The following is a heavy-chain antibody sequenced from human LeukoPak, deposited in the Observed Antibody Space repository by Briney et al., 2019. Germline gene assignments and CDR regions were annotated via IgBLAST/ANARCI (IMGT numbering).Heavy chain of an antibody. CDR1: GFTFSRYA. D-gene: IGHD2-2*01. Sequence: PGGSLRLSCAASGFTFSRYAMSWVRQAPGKGLEWVSAISGSGGSTYYADSVKGRFTISRDNSKNTLYLQMNSLRAEDTAVYYCAKDVCSSTSCYLTGMDVWGQGTTVTVSS. CDR3: AKDVCSSTSCYLTGMDV. J-gene: IGHJ6*02. CDR2: ISGSGGST. V-gene: IGHV3-23*01.